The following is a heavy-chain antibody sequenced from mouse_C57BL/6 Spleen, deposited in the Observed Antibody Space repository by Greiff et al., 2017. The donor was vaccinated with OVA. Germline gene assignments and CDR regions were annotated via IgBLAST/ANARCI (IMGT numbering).Heavy chain of an antibody. CDR2: ISSGGDYI. Sequence: EVQLVESGEGLVKPGGSLKLSCAASGFTFSSYAMSWVRQTPEKRLEWVAYISSGGDYIYYADTVKGRFTISRDNARNTLYLQMSSLKSEDTAMYYCTRDSRVTTVVAWYFDVWGTGTTVTVSS. J-gene: IGHJ1*03. CDR3: TRDSRVTTVVAWYFDV. D-gene: IGHD1-1*01. CDR1: GFTFSSYA. V-gene: IGHV5-9-1*02.